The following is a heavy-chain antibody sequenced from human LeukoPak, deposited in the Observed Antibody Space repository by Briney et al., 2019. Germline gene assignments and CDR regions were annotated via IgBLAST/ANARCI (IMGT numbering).Heavy chain of an antibody. CDR1: GFAFSTYS. V-gene: IGHV3-21*01. CDR3: ARVRAGGQKMSAFDI. J-gene: IGHJ3*02. CDR2: LSSRSTYI. Sequence: GGSLRLTCAASGFAFSTYSKVWVRQAPGEGLEWVSSLSSRSTYIYYADSVRGRFPISRDNTKNSLYLQINSLRAEDTAVYYCARVRAGGQKMSAFDIWGRGTMVTVSS. D-gene: IGHD1-26*01.